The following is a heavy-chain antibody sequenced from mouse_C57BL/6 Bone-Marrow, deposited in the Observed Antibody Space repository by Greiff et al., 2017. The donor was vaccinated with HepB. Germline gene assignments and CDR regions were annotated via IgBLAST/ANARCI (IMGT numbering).Heavy chain of an antibody. V-gene: IGHV1-59*01. D-gene: IGHD2-2*01. CDR3: ARRALYYGCDGGYAMDY. CDR2: IDLSDSYT. J-gene: IGHJ4*01. CDR1: GYTFTSYW. Sequence: VKLQQPGAELVRPGTSVKLSCKASGYTFTSYWMHWVKQRPGQGLEWIGVIDLSDSYTNYNQKFKGKATLTVDTSSSTAYMQLSSLTSEDSAVYYCARRALYYGCDGGYAMDYWGQGTSVTVSS.